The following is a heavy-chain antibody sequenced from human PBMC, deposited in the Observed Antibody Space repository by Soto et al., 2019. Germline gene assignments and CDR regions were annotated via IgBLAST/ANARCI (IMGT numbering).Heavy chain of an antibody. CDR2: INLRGGTT. D-gene: IGHD4-17*01. Sequence: QVELVQSGPEVRKPGASVRLSCATSGYNFNQYYIHWVRQAPGQGLGWQGLINLRGGTTVHAHNIRGRVTVAGDTSTRTAYMELSSLRSEDTAVYFCARGPDDSDVPRWDHWGQGTLITVSS. V-gene: IGHV1-46*02. CDR3: ARGPDDSDVPRWDH. CDR1: GYNFNQYY. J-gene: IGHJ4*02.